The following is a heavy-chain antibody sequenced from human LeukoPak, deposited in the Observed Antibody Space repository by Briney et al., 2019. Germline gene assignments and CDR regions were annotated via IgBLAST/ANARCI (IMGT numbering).Heavy chain of an antibody. CDR2: GGSYE. CDR3: AKGSGSLLWYGQLKTLDS. CDR1: GFTIRNYG. V-gene: IGHV3-30*18. Sequence: GGSLRLSCAASGFTIRNYGIHWVRHGPGRGLEWLAVGGSYENYADSVKGRFTISKDNSKNTVSLQMSRLRPEDTGLYYCAKGSGSLLWYGQLKTLDSWGQGTLVTVSS. J-gene: IGHJ4*02. D-gene: IGHD2-21*01.